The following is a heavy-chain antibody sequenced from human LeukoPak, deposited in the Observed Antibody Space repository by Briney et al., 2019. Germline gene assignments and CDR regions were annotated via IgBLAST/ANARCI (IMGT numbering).Heavy chain of an antibody. D-gene: IGHD3-10*01. CDR2: IDLDGRST. CDR1: GFIFSSYY. CDR3: TRLAGANDFDF. J-gene: IGHJ4*02. Sequence: GGSLRLCCAASGFIFSSYYMHWVRQAPGKGLVWVSRIDLDGRSTTYADSVKGRFSISRDNAKNTLHLQLNSLRAEDTAVYYCTRLAGANDFDFWGQGILVTVSS. V-gene: IGHV3-74*03.